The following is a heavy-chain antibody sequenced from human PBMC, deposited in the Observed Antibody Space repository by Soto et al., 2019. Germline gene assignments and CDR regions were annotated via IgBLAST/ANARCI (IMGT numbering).Heavy chain of an antibody. Sequence: QVQLVESGGGVVQPGRSLRLSCIASGFTFSRFSMHWVRQAPGKGLEWVAVVSHERNTTYYVDSVKGRFTISRDNSKNTLYLQMNSLRPDDTAVYYCARDGRSGPNDADYWGQGTLVTVSS. CDR2: VSHERNTT. J-gene: IGHJ4*02. V-gene: IGHV3-30-3*01. D-gene: IGHD6-19*01. CDR1: GFTFSRFS. CDR3: ARDGRSGPNDADY.